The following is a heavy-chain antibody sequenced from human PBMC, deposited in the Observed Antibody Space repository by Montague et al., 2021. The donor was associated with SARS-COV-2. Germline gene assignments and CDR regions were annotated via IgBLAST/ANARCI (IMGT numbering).Heavy chain of an antibody. V-gene: IGHV3-74*01. Sequence: SLRLSCAASGFTFSLYWMHWVRQAPGKGLEWVSRINTDGGTISYADSVKGRFTVSRDNAKNTLYLQMDSLRAEDTAVYYCARDVARGGLMRGSILYYYYGMDVWGQGTTVTVSS. D-gene: IGHD2-8*01. CDR1: GFTFSLYW. CDR2: INTDGGTI. J-gene: IGHJ6*02. CDR3: ARDVARGGLMRGSILYYYYGMDV.